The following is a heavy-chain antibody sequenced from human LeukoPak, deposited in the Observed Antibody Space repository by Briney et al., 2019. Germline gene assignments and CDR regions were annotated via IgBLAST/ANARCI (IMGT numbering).Heavy chain of an antibody. CDR1: GGSIGSDTFS. Sequence: SETLSLTCTVSGGSIGSDTFSYNWIRQPPGKGLEWIGYIFHTGSTYYSTSLKSRVTIAVDRSKNQFSLKLSSVTAADTAVYYCVRGYRDYPYYFDNWGQGTLVTVSS. J-gene: IGHJ4*02. CDR3: VRGYRDYPYYFDN. V-gene: IGHV4-30-2*01. CDR2: IFHTGST. D-gene: IGHD4-17*01.